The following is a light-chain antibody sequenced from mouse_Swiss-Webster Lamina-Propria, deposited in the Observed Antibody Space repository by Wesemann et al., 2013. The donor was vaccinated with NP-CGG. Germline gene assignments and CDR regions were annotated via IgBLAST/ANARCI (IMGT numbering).Light chain of an antibody. CDR2: AAT. CDR1: ENIYSN. CDR3: QHFWGTPYT. J-gene: IGKJ2*01. V-gene: IGKV12-46*01. Sequence: DIQMTQSPASLSVSVGETVTITCRASENIYSNLAWYQQKQGKSPQLLVYAATNLADGVPPRFSGSGSGTQYSLKINSLQSEDFGSYYCQHFWGTPYTFGGGDQAGNKT.